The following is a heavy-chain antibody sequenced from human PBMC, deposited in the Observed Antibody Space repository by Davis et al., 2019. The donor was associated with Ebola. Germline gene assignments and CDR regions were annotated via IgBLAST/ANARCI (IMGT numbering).Heavy chain of an antibody. CDR1: GFSFSSYA. Sequence: GGSLRLSCAASGFSFSSYAMSWVRQAPGKGLEWVSAIGGSGYSTYFADSVKGRFTISRDNSKNTLYLQMNSLGADDTAVYYCARVSYSDYYWGQGTLVTVSS. J-gene: IGHJ4*02. V-gene: IGHV3-23*01. CDR2: IGGSGYST. D-gene: IGHD4-11*01. CDR3: ARVSYSDYY.